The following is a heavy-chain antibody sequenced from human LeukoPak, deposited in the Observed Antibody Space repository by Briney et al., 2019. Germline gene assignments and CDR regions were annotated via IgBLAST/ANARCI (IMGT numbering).Heavy chain of an antibody. Sequence: GESLKISCKGSGYSFTSYWIGWVRPMPGKGLEWMGIIYPGDSDTRYSPSFQGQVTISADRSISTAYLQWSSLKASDTAMYYCAKLRGSGSYYPHAIDYWGQGTLVTVSS. CDR2: IYPGDSDT. D-gene: IGHD3-10*01. CDR3: AKLRGSGSYYPHAIDY. CDR1: GYSFTSYW. V-gene: IGHV5-51*01. J-gene: IGHJ4*02.